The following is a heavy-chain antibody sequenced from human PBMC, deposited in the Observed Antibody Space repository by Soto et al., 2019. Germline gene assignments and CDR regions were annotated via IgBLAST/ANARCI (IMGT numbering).Heavy chain of an antibody. D-gene: IGHD5-12*01. Sequence: QVQLVQSGAEVKKPGASVKVSCKASGYTFTSYGISWVRQAPGQGLEWMGWISAYNGNTNYAQKLQGRVTMTTDTSTSTAYMELRSLRSDDTAVYYCARDREGSGYDGKYYYYGMDVWGQGTTVTVSS. CDR1: GYTFTSYG. V-gene: IGHV1-18*01. CDR2: ISAYNGNT. J-gene: IGHJ6*02. CDR3: ARDREGSGYDGKYYYYGMDV.